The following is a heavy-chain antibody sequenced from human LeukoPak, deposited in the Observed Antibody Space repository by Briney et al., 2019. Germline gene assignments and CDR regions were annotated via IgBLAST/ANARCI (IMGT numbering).Heavy chain of an antibody. CDR1: GGSISSYY. V-gene: IGHV4-4*07. D-gene: IGHD3-10*01. Sequence: SETLSLTCTVSGGSISSYYWSWIRQPAGKGLEWIGRIYTSGSTSYNPSLKSRVTISVDKSENQFSLQLTSVTAADTAVYYCASRSSGTGRAFDIWGQGTVVTVSS. CDR2: IYTSGST. J-gene: IGHJ3*02. CDR3: ASRSSGTGRAFDI.